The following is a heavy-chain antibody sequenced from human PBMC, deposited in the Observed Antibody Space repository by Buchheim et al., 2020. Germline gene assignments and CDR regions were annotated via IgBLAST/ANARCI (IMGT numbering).Heavy chain of an antibody. V-gene: IGHV3-30*04. CDR2: ISYDGSNK. J-gene: IGHJ6*02. Sequence: QVQLVESGGGVVQPGRSLRLSCAASGFTFSSYAMHWVRQTPGKGLEWVAVISYDGSNKYYADSVKGRFTISRDNSKNTLYLQMNSLRAEDTAVYYCARDVLRYFDWLFPQYCYYYGMDVWGQGTT. CDR3: ARDVLRYFDWLFPQYCYYYGMDV. D-gene: IGHD3-9*01. CDR1: GFTFSSYA.